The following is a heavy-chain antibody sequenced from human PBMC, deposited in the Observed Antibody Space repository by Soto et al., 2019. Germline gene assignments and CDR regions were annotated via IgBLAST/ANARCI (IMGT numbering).Heavy chain of an antibody. D-gene: IGHD6-13*01. Sequence: ASVKVSCKASGYTFTGYYMHWVRQAPGQGLEWMGWINPNSGGTNYAQKFQGWVTMTRDTSISTAYMELSRLRSDDTAVYYCARAHLYSSSWLDYWGQGTLVTVSS. CDR2: INPNSGGT. J-gene: IGHJ4*02. V-gene: IGHV1-2*04. CDR3: ARAHLYSSSWLDY. CDR1: GYTFTGYY.